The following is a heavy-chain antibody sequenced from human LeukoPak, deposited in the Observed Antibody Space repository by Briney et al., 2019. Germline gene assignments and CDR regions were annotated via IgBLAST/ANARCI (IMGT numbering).Heavy chain of an antibody. Sequence: SETLSLTCTVSGGSISSSSYYWGWIRQPPGKGLEWIGSIYYSGSTYYNPSLKSRVTISVDTSKNQFSLKLSSVTAADTAVYYCARRSGSYSPFDPWGQGTLVTVSS. D-gene: IGHD1-26*01. CDR3: ARRSGSYSPFDP. V-gene: IGHV4-39*01. CDR1: GGSISSSSYY. CDR2: IYYSGST. J-gene: IGHJ5*02.